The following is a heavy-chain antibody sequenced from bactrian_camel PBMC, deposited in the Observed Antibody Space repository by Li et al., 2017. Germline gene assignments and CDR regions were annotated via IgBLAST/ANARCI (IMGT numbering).Heavy chain of an antibody. CDR2: IGTGGSV. CDR1: GYTYPAYC. CDR3: TRIVLGGYSDYAAPHSDY. J-gene: IGHJ4*01. D-gene: IGHD4*01. V-gene: IGHV3S53*01. Sequence: QVQLVESGGGSVQSGGSLRLSCAASGYTYPAYCMGWLRQAPGKEREGVASIGTGGSVWYDDSVKGRFTISRDNAKNMVYLQLDSLRTEDTAIYYCTRIVLGGYSDYAAPHSDYWGQGTQVTVS.